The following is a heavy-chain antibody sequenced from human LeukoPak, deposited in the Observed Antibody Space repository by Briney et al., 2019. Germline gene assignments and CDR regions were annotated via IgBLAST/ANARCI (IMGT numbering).Heavy chain of an antibody. CDR1: GGTFSSYA. D-gene: IGHD3-22*01. J-gene: IGHJ2*01. V-gene: IGHV1-69*13. Sequence: SVRVSCKASGGTFSSYAISWVRQAPGQGLEWMGGIIPIFGTANYAQKFQGRVTITADESTSTAYMELSSLRSEDTAVYYCARDPAYYYDSSESPTPYWYFDLWGRGTLVTVSS. CDR3: ARDPAYYYDSSESPTPYWYFDL. CDR2: IIPIFGTA.